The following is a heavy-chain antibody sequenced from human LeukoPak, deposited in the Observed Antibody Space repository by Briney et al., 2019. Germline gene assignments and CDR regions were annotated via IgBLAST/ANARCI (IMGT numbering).Heavy chain of an antibody. J-gene: IGHJ5*02. CDR2: IKTAGSEK. CDR1: GFTFSSHW. D-gene: IGHD3-9*01. V-gene: IGHV3-7*03. CDR3: ARDYTGYFP. Sequence: GGSLRLSCEASGFTFSSHWMSWVRQAPGKGLEWVANIKTAGSEKYYVDSVKGRFTISRDNAKNSLYLQMNSLRAEDTAVYYCARDYTGYFPWGQGTLVIVSS.